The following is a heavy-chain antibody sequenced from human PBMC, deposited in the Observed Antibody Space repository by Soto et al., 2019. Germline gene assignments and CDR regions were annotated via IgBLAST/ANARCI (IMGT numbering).Heavy chain of an antibody. V-gene: IGHV4-4*07. J-gene: IGHJ5*02. CDR2: VYTSGYS. Sequence: VQLQESGPGLVKPSETLSLICTVSGGSISSDYLSWIRQPAGKGLEWIGRVYTSGYSNSNPSLKSRVPMSVDTSKKQFSLNLSSVTAADTAVYYCAREPTTAGTVNWFDHWGQGTLVTVSS. CDR1: GGSISSDY. CDR3: AREPTTAGTVNWFDH. D-gene: IGHD6-13*01.